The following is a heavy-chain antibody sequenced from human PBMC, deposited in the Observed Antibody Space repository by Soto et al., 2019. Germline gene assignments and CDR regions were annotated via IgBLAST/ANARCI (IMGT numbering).Heavy chain of an antibody. CDR3: ARYSYRGVYGMDG. D-gene: IGHD5-18*01. CDR2: INHSGST. J-gene: IGHJ6*02. Sequence: QVQLQQWGAGLLKPSETLSLTCAVYGGSFSGYYWSWIRQPPGKGLEWIGEINHSGSTNYNPSLKSRVTISVDTSKNQFSLKLSAVTAADTAVYYCARYSYRGVYGMDGWGQGTTVTVSS. V-gene: IGHV4-34*01. CDR1: GGSFSGYY.